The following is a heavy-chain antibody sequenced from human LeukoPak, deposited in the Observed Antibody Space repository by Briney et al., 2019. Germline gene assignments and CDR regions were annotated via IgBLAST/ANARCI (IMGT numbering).Heavy chain of an antibody. CDR1: GYTFTSYG. CDR2: ISAYSGNT. Sequence: ASVKVSCKASGYTFTSYGISWVRQAPGQGLEWMGWISAYSGNTNYAQKLQGRVTMTTDTSTSTAYMELRSLRSDDTAVYYCARDRPYYGGNPFDYWGQGTLVTVSS. D-gene: IGHD4-23*01. J-gene: IGHJ4*02. V-gene: IGHV1-18*01. CDR3: ARDRPYYGGNPFDY.